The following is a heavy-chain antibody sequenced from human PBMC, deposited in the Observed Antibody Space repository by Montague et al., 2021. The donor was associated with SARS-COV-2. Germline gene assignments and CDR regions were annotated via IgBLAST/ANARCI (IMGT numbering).Heavy chain of an antibody. D-gene: IGHD3-10*01. J-gene: IGHJ3*02. CDR3: AIPMVRGFSRAFDI. V-gene: IGHV4-34*01. Sequence: SETLSLTCAVYGGSFSGYYWSWIRQPPGKGLEWIGEINHSGNTNXXPSLKSRVTISVDTSKNQFSLKLSSVTAADTAVYYCAIPMVRGFSRAFDIWGQGTMVTVSS. CDR2: INHSGNT. CDR1: GGSFSGYY.